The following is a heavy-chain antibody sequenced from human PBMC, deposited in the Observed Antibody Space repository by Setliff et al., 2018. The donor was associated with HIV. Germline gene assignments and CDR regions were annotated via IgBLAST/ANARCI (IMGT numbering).Heavy chain of an antibody. D-gene: IGHD3-16*01. J-gene: IGHJ6*03. CDR2: TCYRSKWSN. Sequence: SQTLSLTCAISGDSVSSNTAAWNWIRQSPSRGLEWLGRTCYRSKWSNDYAVSVKSRITINPDTSKNQFSLQLNSVTPEDTAVYFCARGGDWDHNYYMDVWDKGTTVTVSS. CDR1: GDSVSSNTAA. CDR3: ARGGDWDHNYYMDV. V-gene: IGHV6-1*01.